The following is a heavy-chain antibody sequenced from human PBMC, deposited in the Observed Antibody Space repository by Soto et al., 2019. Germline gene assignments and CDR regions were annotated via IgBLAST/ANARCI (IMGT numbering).Heavy chain of an antibody. J-gene: IGHJ6*02. V-gene: IGHV5-51*01. CDR3: ARLGDSSGPPYYSYCGMDV. Sequence: PGESLKISCKVSGHSFTNNWIGWVRQMPGKGLEWMGIIYPGDSDTRYSPSFQGQVTISADKSISTAYLQWSSLKASDTAMYYCARLGDSSGPPYYSYCGMDVWGQGTTVTVSS. CDR1: GHSFTNNW. CDR2: IYPGDSDT. D-gene: IGHD6-19*01.